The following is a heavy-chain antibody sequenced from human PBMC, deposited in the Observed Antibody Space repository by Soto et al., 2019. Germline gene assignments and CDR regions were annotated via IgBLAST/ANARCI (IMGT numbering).Heavy chain of an antibody. J-gene: IGHJ6*02. V-gene: IGHV1-46*01. CDR2: INPSGGTT. D-gene: IGHD2-2*02. CDR1: GYIFTSYY. Sequence: ASVKVSWKTSGYIFTSYYIHWVRQAPGQGLEWMGIINPSGGTTTYAQKFQGRVTMTRDTSTSTVHMELSSLRSEDTAVYYCARGCSDIVVVPAAIYTSHYYGMDVWG. CDR3: ARGCSDIVVVPAAIYTSHYYGMDV.